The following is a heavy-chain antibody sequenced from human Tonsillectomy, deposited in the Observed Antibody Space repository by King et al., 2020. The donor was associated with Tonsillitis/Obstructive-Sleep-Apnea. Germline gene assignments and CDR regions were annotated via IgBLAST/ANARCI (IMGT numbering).Heavy chain of an antibody. V-gene: IGHV4-4*07. Sequence: VQLQESGPGLVKPSETLSLTCSVSDDSFSSYCWSWIRQPAGKGLEWIGHIYTGGSTDYNPSLRGRVTMTVDTSRRQFSLKLTSVTAADTAVYYCARGSPYDNSAYYYVVCDYWGQGTLVTVSS. CDR3: ARGSPYDNSAYYYVVCDY. D-gene: IGHD3-22*01. CDR2: IYTGGST. CDR1: DDSFSSYC. J-gene: IGHJ4*02.